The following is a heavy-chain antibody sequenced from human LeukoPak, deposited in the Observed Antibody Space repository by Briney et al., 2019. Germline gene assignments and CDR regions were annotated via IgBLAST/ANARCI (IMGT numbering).Heavy chain of an antibody. Sequence: SETLSLTCAVYGGSFSGYYWSWIRQPPGKGLEWIGEINHSGSTNYNPSLKSRVTISVDTSKNQFSLKLSSVTAADTAVYYCATRKAAAGTLFGYWGQGTLVTVSS. D-gene: IGHD6-13*01. CDR3: ATRKAAAGTLFGY. CDR1: GGSFSGYY. J-gene: IGHJ4*02. V-gene: IGHV4-34*01. CDR2: INHSGST.